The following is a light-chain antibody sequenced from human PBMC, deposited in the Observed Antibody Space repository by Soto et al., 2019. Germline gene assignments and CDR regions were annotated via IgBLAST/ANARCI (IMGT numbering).Light chain of an antibody. CDR3: SSYTTSDTVV. CDR1: SSDVAYYDY. CDR2: EVS. Sequence: QSALTQPASVSGSPGQSITISCTGTSSDVAYYDYGSWYQQHPDKAPKLIIYEVSNRPSGVSNRFSGSKSGSTASLTISGLQAEDEADYYCSSYTTSDTVVFGGGTKLTVL. V-gene: IGLV2-14*01. J-gene: IGLJ3*02.